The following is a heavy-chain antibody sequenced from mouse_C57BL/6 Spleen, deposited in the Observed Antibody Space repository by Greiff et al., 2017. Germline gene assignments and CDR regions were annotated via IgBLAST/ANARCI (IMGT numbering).Heavy chain of an antibody. CDR1: GYTFTSYW. J-gene: IGHJ1*03. D-gene: IGHD1-1*01. CDR2: IHPNSGST. V-gene: IGHV1-64*01. Sequence: VQLQQSGAELVKPGASVKLSCKASGYTFTSYWMHWVKQRPGQGLEWIGMIHPNSGSTNYNEKFKSKATLTVDQSSSTAYMQLSSLTSEDSAVYYCARNYYGSSGYWYFDVWGTGTTVTVSS. CDR3: ARNYYGSSGYWYFDV.